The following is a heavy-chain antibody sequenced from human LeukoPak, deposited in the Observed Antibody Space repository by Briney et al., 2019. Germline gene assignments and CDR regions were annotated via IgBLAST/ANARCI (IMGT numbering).Heavy chain of an antibody. D-gene: IGHD5-18*01. CDR3: ARVGRGYSYGSVDY. V-gene: IGHV3-7*01. Sequence: RGSLRLSCAASGFTFSSYWMSWVRQAPGKGLEWVANIKQDGSEEYYVDSVKGRFTISRDNAKNSLYLQMNSLRAEDTAVYYCARVGRGYSYGSVDYWGQGTLVTVSS. CDR2: IKQDGSEE. J-gene: IGHJ4*02. CDR1: GFTFSSYW.